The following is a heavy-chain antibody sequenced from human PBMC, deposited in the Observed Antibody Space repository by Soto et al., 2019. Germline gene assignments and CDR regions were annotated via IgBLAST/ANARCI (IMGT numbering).Heavy chain of an antibody. Sequence: GGSLRLSCAASGFTFSSYAMSWVRQVPGKGLEWVSAISGSGGSTYYADSVKGRFTISRDNSKNTLYLQMNSLRAEDTAVYYCAKSPHDYGDYVGWFDPWGQGTLVTVSS. CDR3: AKSPHDYGDYVGWFDP. CDR1: GFTFSSYA. V-gene: IGHV3-23*01. J-gene: IGHJ5*02. D-gene: IGHD4-17*01. CDR2: ISGSGGST.